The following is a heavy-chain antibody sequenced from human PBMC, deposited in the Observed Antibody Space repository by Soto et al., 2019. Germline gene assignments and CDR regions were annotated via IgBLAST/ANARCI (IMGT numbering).Heavy chain of an antibody. D-gene: IGHD3-16*01. CDR1: GYTFSNFA. Sequence: ASVKVSCKAYGYTFSNFAMHWVRQAPVQRKERMGWINAGNWKTKYSQKFQGRVTITRDTSASTDYMELRSLRFDDTSVYYFSKCYDNVWGRCDSWGQGTLVPVSS. CDR3: SKCYDNVWGRCDS. V-gene: IGHV1-3*01. J-gene: IGHJ5*01. CDR2: INAGNWKT.